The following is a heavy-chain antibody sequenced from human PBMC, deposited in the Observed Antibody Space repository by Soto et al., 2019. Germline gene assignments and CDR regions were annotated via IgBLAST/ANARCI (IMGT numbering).Heavy chain of an antibody. Sequence: QVQLVQSGAEVKRPGASVKVSCKASGYTFTTYYMHWVRQAPGQGLEWLGIINPNGGSTTYAQKYQGRFTMTRDTSTSTVYLELSSLRSEDTAVYYCARAWYCSGGTCFHGNCDYWGQGTLGTVSA. J-gene: IGHJ4*02. CDR3: ARAWYCSGGTCFHGNCDY. V-gene: IGHV1-46*01. CDR1: GYTFTTYY. D-gene: IGHD2-15*01. CDR2: INPNGGST.